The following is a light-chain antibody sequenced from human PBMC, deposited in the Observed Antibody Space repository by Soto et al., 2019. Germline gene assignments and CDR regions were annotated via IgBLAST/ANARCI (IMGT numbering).Light chain of an antibody. Sequence: QAVVTQSPSASASLGASVKLTCTMSSGHSSYAIAWHQQQPEKGPRYLMKLNSDGSHSKGDGIPDRFSGSSSGDERYLTISSLQSEDEDDYYCQTWGTGIHYVFGTGTKLTVL. J-gene: IGLJ1*01. CDR1: SGHSSYA. V-gene: IGLV4-69*01. CDR2: LNSDGSH. CDR3: QTWGTGIHYV.